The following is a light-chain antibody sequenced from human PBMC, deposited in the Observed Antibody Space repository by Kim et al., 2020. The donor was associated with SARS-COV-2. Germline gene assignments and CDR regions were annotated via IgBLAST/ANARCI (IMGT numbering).Light chain of an antibody. Sequence: QSVLTQPPSASGTPGQRVTISCSGSSSNIGSNTVNWYQQLPGTAPKVLIFSNSQRPSGVPDRFSGSKSDTSASLAISGLQSEDEADYYCAAWDDSLDGYVFGTGTKVTVL. CDR1: SSNIGSNT. CDR2: SNS. J-gene: IGLJ1*01. V-gene: IGLV1-44*01. CDR3: AAWDDSLDGYV.